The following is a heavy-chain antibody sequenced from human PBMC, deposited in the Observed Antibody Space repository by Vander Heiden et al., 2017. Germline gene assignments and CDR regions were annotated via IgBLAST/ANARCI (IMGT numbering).Heavy chain of an antibody. J-gene: IGHJ4*02. Sequence: QVQLVQSVAEVTKPGSSVQLSCTASGGNFSSYAISWGRQAPGQGLEWMGGIIPIFGTANYAQKFQGRVTITADEFTSTAYMELSSLRSEDTAVYYCARPHYYDSSGYYYFDYWGQGTLVTVSS. V-gene: IGHV1-69*01. CDR3: ARPHYYDSSGYYYFDY. CDR2: IIPIFGTA. CDR1: GGNFSSYA. D-gene: IGHD3-22*01.